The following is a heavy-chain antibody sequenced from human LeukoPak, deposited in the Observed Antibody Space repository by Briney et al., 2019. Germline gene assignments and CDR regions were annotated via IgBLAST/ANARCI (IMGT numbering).Heavy chain of an antibody. CDR1: GFTLSSYS. Sequence: GGSLRLSCAASGFTLSSYSMNWVRQAPGKGLEWVSYISNSSTHIYYADSAKGRFTISRDNARNSLYLQMKSLRAEDTAIYYCARSERSSSSFDYWGQGTLVTVSS. D-gene: IGHD6-6*01. V-gene: IGHV3-21*01. CDR2: ISNSSTHI. CDR3: ARSERSSSSFDY. J-gene: IGHJ4*02.